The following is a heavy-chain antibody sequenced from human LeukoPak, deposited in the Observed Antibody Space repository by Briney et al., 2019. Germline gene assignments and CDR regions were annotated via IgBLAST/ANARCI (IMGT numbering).Heavy chain of an antibody. J-gene: IGHJ6*02. CDR2: INPRDSNT. V-gene: IGHV1-46*01. D-gene: IGHD3-16*01. Sequence: GASVKVSCKASGYTLIDYYLHWVRQAPGQGLEWMAIINPRDSNTNYAQKFQGRVTMTRDTSTSTVYMELSSLRSDDTAVYYCARFRGTYTSGYSMDVWGQGTTVTVS. CDR1: GYTLIDYY. CDR3: ARFRGTYTSGYSMDV.